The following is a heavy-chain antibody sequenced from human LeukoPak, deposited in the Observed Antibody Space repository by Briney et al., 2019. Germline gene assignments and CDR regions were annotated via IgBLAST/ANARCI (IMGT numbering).Heavy chain of an antibody. CDR2: INPNSGGT. D-gene: IGHD2-2*02. J-gene: IGHJ4*02. V-gene: IGHV1-2*02. Sequence: ASVKVSCKASGYTFTGYYMHWVRQAPGQGLEWMGWINPNSGGTNYAQKFQDRVTMTRDTSISTAYMELSRLRSDDTAVYYCARDTCSSTSCYTIGYWGQGTLVTVSS. CDR3: ARDTCSSTSCYTIGY. CDR1: GYTFTGYY.